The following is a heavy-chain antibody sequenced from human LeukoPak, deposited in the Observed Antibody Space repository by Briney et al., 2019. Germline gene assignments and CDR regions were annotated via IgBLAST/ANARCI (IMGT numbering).Heavy chain of an antibody. CDR2: INHSGST. CDR1: GGSFSGYY. D-gene: IGHD1-26*01. CDR3: ARGRAVGATFPLDY. V-gene: IGHV4-34*01. Sequence: SETLSLTCAVYGGSFSGYYWSWIRQPPGKGLEWIGEINHSGSTNYNPSLKSRVTISVDTSKNQFSLKLSSVTAADTAVYYCARGRAVGATFPLDYWGQGTLVTVSS. J-gene: IGHJ4*02.